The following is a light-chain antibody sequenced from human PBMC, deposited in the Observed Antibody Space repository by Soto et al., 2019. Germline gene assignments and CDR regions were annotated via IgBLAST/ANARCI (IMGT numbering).Light chain of an antibody. CDR1: QNVHSD. Sequence: EVVMTQSPDTLSVSPGDGATLSCRASQNVHSDLAWYQQKPGQAPRLVIYDTSTRATDIPVRFTGGGSGTEFTLTISSLKSEDFAVYYCQQYNHWPLTFGGGTKVELK. V-gene: IGKV3-15*01. CDR3: QQYNHWPLT. CDR2: DTS. J-gene: IGKJ4*01.